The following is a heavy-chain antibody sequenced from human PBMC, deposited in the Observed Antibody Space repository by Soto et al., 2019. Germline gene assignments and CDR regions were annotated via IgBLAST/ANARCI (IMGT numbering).Heavy chain of an antibody. Sequence: QVQLQQWGAGLLKPSETLSLTCAVYGGSFSGYYWSWIRQPPGKGLEWIGEINHSGSTNYNPSLKSRVTISVDTSKNQFSLKLSSVTAADTAVYYCARPGYSSSWRYYYYYGMDVWGQGTTVTVSS. D-gene: IGHD6-13*01. CDR1: GGSFSGYY. J-gene: IGHJ6*02. CDR3: ARPGYSSSWRYYYYYGMDV. CDR2: INHSGST. V-gene: IGHV4-34*01.